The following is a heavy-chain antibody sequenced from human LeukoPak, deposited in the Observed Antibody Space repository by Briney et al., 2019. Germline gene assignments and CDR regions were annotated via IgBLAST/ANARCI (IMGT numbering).Heavy chain of an antibody. Sequence: PGGSLRLSCAASGFTFSSYEMNWVRQAPGKGLEWVSYISSSGSTIYYADSVRGRFTISRDNSKNTLYLQMNSLRAEDTAVYYCAKELIVGATRAIDYWGQGTLVTVSS. J-gene: IGHJ4*02. CDR1: GFTFSSYE. CDR3: AKELIVGATRAIDY. D-gene: IGHD1-26*01. CDR2: ISSSGSTI. V-gene: IGHV3-48*03.